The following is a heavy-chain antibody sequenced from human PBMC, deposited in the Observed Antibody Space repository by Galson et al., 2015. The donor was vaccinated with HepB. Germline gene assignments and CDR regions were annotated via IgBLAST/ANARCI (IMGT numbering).Heavy chain of an antibody. CDR3: ARESLPGMIGSPTDV. Sequence: SLRLSCAASGFKFDDRGMSWVRQAPGKGLEWVSGINWSGGSIDYAVSVKGRFIISRDNAKNSLHLEMNSLGPEDTALYYCARESLPGMIGSPTDVWGHGTLVTVSS. V-gene: IGHV3-20*04. D-gene: IGHD1-26*01. J-gene: IGHJ4*01. CDR1: GFKFDDRG. CDR2: INWSGGSI.